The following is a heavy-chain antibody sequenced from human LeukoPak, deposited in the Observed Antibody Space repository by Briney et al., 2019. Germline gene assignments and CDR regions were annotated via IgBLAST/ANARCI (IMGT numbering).Heavy chain of an antibody. CDR2: ISYDGSNK. Sequence: GSLRPPLGASGFTFHNHGMDWGRPAPSKGLGGVAGISYDGSNKYYADSVKGRFTISRDNSKNTLYLQMNSLRAEDTAVYYCAKPRSSGWSKYYFDYWGQGTPVTVSP. J-gene: IGHJ4*02. CDR1: GFTFHNHG. V-gene: IGHV3-30*18. D-gene: IGHD6-19*01. CDR3: AKPRSSGWSKYYFDY.